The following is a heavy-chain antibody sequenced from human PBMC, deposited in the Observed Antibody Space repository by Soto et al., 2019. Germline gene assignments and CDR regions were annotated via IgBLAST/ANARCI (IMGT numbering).Heavy chain of an antibody. V-gene: IGHV3-23*01. CDR3: AKQRAGYGSGSDTFYFDF. J-gene: IGHJ4*02. Sequence: SGHTLTEFSIHWVRQAPGKGLEWVSALSGSGGTTYYADSVRGRFAISRDNSKNTLFLQMSSLRAEDTALYYCAKQRAGYGSGSDTFYFDFWGQGTLVTVSS. CDR2: LSGSGGTT. D-gene: IGHD3-10*01. CDR1: GHTLTEFS.